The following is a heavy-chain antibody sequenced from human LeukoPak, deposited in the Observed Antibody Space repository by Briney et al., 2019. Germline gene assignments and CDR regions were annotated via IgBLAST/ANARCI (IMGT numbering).Heavy chain of an antibody. J-gene: IGHJ3*02. CDR3: ARLQAISLYSSGNAFDI. CDR1: GFTFSSYS. V-gene: IGHV3-21*01. Sequence: SGGSLRLSCEASGFTFSSYSMNWVRQAPGKGLEWVSSISSGSSYIYYADSVKGRFTISRDNAKNSLYLQMNSLRAEDTAVYRCARLQAISLYSSGNAFDIWGQGTMVTVSS. D-gene: IGHD6-25*01. CDR2: ISSGSSYI.